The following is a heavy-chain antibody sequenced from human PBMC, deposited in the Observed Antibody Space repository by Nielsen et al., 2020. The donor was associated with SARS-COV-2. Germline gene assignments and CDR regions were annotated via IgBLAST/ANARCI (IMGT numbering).Heavy chain of an antibody. CDR3: AKRSGYGSGSILY. V-gene: IGHV3-23*01. CDR2: ISASGSTT. J-gene: IGHJ4*02. CDR1: GFTFSSYT. D-gene: IGHD3-10*01. Sequence: GESLKISCAASGFTFSSYTLSWVRQTPGKGLEWVAGISASGSTTDYADSVKGRFTISRDNSRNTLWLQMNSLRAEDTAVYYCAKRSGYGSGSILYWGQGTLVTVSS.